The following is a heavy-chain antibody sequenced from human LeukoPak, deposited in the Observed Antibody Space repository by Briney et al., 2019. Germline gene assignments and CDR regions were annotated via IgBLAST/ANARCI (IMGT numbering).Heavy chain of an antibody. Sequence: SETLSLTCAVYGGSFSGYYWSWIRQPPGKGLEWVGEINHSGSTNYNPSLKSRVTISVDTSKNQFSLKLSSVTAADTAVYYCAGPGQYDYVWGSYPRGAFDIWGQGTMVTVSS. J-gene: IGHJ3*02. CDR3: AGPGQYDYVWGSYPRGAFDI. CDR1: GGSFSGYY. V-gene: IGHV4-34*01. D-gene: IGHD3-16*02. CDR2: INHSGST.